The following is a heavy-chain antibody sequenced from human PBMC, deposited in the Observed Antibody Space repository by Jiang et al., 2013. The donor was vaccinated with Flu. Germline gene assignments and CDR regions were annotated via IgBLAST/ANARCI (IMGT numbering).Heavy chain of an antibody. J-gene: IGHJ4*02. CDR1: GDSMNTYY. V-gene: IGHV4-59*08. CDR2: VYYSGTT. CDR3: ARQKHFPTWRFFDF. Sequence: GPGLVKPSETLSLICNVSGDSMNTYYWSWIRQPPGRGLEWIGHVYYSGTTRYNPSLESRVAISIDTSKNQFSLQLNSVTAADTAVYFCARQKHFPTWRFFDFWGQGRLVSVSS. D-gene: IGHD2/OR15-2a*01.